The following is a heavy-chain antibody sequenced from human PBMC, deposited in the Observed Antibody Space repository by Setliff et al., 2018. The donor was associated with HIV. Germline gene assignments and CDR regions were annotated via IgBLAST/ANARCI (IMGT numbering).Heavy chain of an antibody. Sequence: ASVKVSCKTFGYRFTDFYVNWVRQAPGQGLEWMGWINAGNGNTESSKKFQGRVTITRETSATTAYMELSSLTPEDTAIYFCARALSYGSGTYSAAGFWGQGTLVTVSS. CDR2: INAGNGNT. J-gene: IGHJ4*02. V-gene: IGHV1-3*01. D-gene: IGHD3-10*01. CDR3: ARALSYGSGTYSAAGF. CDR1: GYRFTDFY.